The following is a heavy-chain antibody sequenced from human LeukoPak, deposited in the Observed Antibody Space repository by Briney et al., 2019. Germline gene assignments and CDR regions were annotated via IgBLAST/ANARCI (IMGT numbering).Heavy chain of an antibody. D-gene: IGHD2-21*02. Sequence: SLRLSCAASGFTFGSYWMHWVRQAPGKGLVWVSRISPDGYSIVDADSVKGRFTISRDNAKNSLYLQMNSLRAEDTAVYYCALLSAVTPRPDGFDIWSQGTLVTVSS. CDR2: ISPDGYSI. CDR1: GFTFGSYW. CDR3: ALLSAVTPRPDGFDI. J-gene: IGHJ3*02. V-gene: IGHV3-74*01.